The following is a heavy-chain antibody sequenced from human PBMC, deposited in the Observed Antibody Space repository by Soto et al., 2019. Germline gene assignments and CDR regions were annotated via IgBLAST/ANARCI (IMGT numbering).Heavy chain of an antibody. J-gene: IGHJ4*02. CDR1: GFTFSVYS. D-gene: IGHD6-19*01. Sequence: EVQLVESGGDLVQRGGSLRLSCVASGFTFSVYSMNWVRQAPGEGLEWFSYITSDTKTIKYADSVKGRFTISRDNAKNSVYLQMNSLREEDTAVYYCASSVEGHFDYWGQGTVVTVSS. CDR2: ITSDTKTI. CDR3: ASSVEGHFDY. V-gene: IGHV3-48*02.